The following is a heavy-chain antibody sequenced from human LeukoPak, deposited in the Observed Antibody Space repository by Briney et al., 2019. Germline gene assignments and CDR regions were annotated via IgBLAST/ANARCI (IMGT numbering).Heavy chain of an antibody. D-gene: IGHD6-13*01. V-gene: IGHV3-74*01. Sequence: GGSLRLSCAASGFAFSNYWLHLVRQAPAKGLEWVARINTHGSSTNYADSVKGRFTISRDNAKNTLYLQMTSLSAEDTAVYYALAGYYYYYMDVWGKGTTVTVSS. CDR2: INTHGSST. J-gene: IGHJ6*03. CDR1: GFAFSNYW. CDR3: LAGYYYYYMDV.